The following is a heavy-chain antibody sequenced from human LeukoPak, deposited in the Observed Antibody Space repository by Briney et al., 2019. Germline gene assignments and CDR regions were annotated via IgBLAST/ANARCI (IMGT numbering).Heavy chain of an antibody. D-gene: IGHD5-24*01. CDR3: AREKEMATTKPFDY. CDR1: GFTFSSYW. Sequence: GGSLRLSCAASGFTFSSYWMSWVRQAPGKGLEWVANIKQDGSEKYYVDSVKGRFTISRDNAKNPLYLQMNSLRAEDTAVYYCAREKEMATTKPFDYWGQGTLVTVSS. CDR2: IKQDGSEK. J-gene: IGHJ4*02. V-gene: IGHV3-7*01.